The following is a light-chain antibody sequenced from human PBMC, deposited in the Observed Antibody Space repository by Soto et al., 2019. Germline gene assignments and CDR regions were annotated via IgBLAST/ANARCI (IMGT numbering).Light chain of an antibody. Sequence: QSVRTQPASVSGSPGQSITISCTGTSSDVGGYNYVSWYQQHPGKAPKLMIYDVSDRPSGISNRFSASKSGNTASLTISGLQAEDEANYYCCSYTSSSTPWAFGPGTKVTVL. CDR1: SSDVGGYNY. V-gene: IGLV2-14*03. CDR3: CSYTSSSTPWA. J-gene: IGLJ1*01. CDR2: DVS.